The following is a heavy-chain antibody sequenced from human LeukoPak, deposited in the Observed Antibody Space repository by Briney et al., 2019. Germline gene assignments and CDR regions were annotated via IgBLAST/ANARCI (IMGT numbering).Heavy chain of an antibody. Sequence: PGGSLRLSCAASGFTFSSYAIHWVRQAPGKGLEWVAVISYDGSNKYYADSVKGRFTISRDNSKNTLYLQMSSLRAEDTAVYYCARALYCNSTSCYGFDYWGQGTLVTVSS. CDR2: ISYDGSNK. CDR1: GFTFSSYA. CDR3: ARALYCNSTSCYGFDY. D-gene: IGHD2-2*01. V-gene: IGHV3-30*04. J-gene: IGHJ4*02.